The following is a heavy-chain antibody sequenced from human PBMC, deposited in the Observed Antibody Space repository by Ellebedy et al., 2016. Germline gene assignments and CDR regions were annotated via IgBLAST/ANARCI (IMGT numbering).Heavy chain of an antibody. Sequence: KVSXXGSGYSFTSYWIGWVRQMPGKGLEWMGIIYPGDSDTRYSPSFQGQVTISADKSISTAYLQWSSLKASDTAMYYCARHSNYDSSGDYWGQGTLVTVSS. CDR3: ARHSNYDSSGDY. V-gene: IGHV5-51*01. D-gene: IGHD3-22*01. CDR2: IYPGDSDT. J-gene: IGHJ4*02. CDR1: GYSFTSYW.